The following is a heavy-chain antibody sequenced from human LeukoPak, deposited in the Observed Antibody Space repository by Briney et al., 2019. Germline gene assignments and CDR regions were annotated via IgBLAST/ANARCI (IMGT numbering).Heavy chain of an antibody. CDR2: IIPILGIA. CDR3: ARAPDSSGAFDI. Sequence: ASVKVSCKASGGTFSSYAISWVRQAPGQGLEWKGRIIPILGIANYAQKFQGRVTITADKSTSTAYMELSSLRSEDTAVYYCARAPDSSGAFDIWGQGTMVTVSS. J-gene: IGHJ3*02. V-gene: IGHV1-69*04. CDR1: GGTFSSYA. D-gene: IGHD3-22*01.